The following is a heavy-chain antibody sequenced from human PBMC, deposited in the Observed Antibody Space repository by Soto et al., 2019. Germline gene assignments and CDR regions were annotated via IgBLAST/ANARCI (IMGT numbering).Heavy chain of an antibody. CDR2: ISAYNGNT. CDR3: ARDGLGYDFWSGYQIIDY. J-gene: IGHJ4*02. V-gene: IGHV1-18*01. Sequence: GASVKVSCKASGYTFTSYGISWVRQAPGQGLEWMGWISAYNGNTNYAQKLQGRVTMTTDTSTSTAYMELRSLRSDDTAVYYCARDGLGYDFWSGYQIIDYWGPGTLVTVSS. CDR1: GYTFTSYG. D-gene: IGHD3-3*01.